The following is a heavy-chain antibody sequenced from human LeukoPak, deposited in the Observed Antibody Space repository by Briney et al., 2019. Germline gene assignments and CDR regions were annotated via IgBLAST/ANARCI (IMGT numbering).Heavy chain of an antibody. V-gene: IGHV3-53*01. CDR1: GFTVSSNY. D-gene: IGHD1-26*01. J-gene: IGHJ6*02. CDR2: IYSGGST. CDR3: ARDPDSGSYYYYYGMDV. Sequence: GGSLRLSCAASGFTVSSNYMSWVRQAPGKGLEWVSVIYSGGSTYYADSVKGRFTISRDNSKNTLYLQMNSLRAEDTAVYYCARDPDSGSYYYYYGMDVWGQGTTVTVSS.